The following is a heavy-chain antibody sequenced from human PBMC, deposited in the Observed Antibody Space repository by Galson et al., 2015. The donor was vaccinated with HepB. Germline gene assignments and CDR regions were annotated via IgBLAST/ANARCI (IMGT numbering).Heavy chain of an antibody. D-gene: IGHD3-9*01. J-gene: IGHJ4*02. CDR2: ISSRSGTI. Sequence: SLRLSCAASGFTFRSYSMNWVRQAPRKGLEWLAYISSRSGTIYYADSVKGRFTISRDNAKNSLYLQMNSLRDEDTAVYYCARDVLLDDILTAPGYWGQGTLVTVSS. CDR3: ARDVLLDDILTAPGY. V-gene: IGHV3-48*02. CDR1: GFTFRSYS.